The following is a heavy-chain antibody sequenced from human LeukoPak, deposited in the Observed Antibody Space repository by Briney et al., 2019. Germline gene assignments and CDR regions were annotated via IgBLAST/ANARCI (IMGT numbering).Heavy chain of an antibody. CDR1: GVTFSSYA. J-gene: IGHJ4*02. D-gene: IGHD1-1*01. CDR2: ISGSGGST. CDR3: AKNKDWNDEELDY. V-gene: IGHV3-23*01. Sequence: GGSLRLSCAASGVTFSSYAMSWVRQAPGKGLEWVSAISGSGGSTYYADSVKGRFTISRDNSKNTLYLQMNSLRAEDTAVYYCAKNKDWNDEELDYWGQGTLVTVSS.